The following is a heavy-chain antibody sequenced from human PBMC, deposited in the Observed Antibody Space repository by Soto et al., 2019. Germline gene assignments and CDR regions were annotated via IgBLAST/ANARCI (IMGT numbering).Heavy chain of an antibody. D-gene: IGHD1-1*01. J-gene: IGHJ4*02. CDR1: GYTFATCY. CDR3: ARGNGRVDY. Sequence: ASVKVSCKASGYTFATCYMHWVRQAPGQGLEWMGIINPSGGSTNYAQKLQGRVTMTTDTSTSTAYMELRSLRSDDTAVYYCARGNGRVDYWGQGTLVTVSS. V-gene: IGHV1-46*01. CDR2: INPSGGST.